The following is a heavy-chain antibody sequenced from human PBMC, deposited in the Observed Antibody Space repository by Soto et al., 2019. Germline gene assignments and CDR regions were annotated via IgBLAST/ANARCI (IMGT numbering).Heavy chain of an antibody. J-gene: IGHJ5*02. V-gene: IGHV5-51*01. CDR1: GYSFTSYW. CDR2: IYPGDSDT. Sequence: EVQLVQSGAEVKKPGESLKISCKGSGYSFTSYWIGWVRQMPGKGLEWMGIIYPGDSDTRYSPSFQGQVTISADKSISTAYLQWSSLKASDTAMYYCARHWRLSLVRGVIMRWFDPWGQGTLVTVSS. CDR3: ARHWRLSLVRGVIMRWFDP. D-gene: IGHD3-10*01.